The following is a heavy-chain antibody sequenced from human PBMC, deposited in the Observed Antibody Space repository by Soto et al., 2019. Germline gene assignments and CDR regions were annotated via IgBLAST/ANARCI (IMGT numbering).Heavy chain of an antibody. CDR1: GGTFSSYA. Sequence: SVKVSCKASGGTFSSYAISWVRQAPGQGLEWMGGIIPIFGTTNYAQKLQGRVTMTTDTSTSTAYMELRSLRSDDTAVYYCARQYCSGGSCYWGLPNWFDPWGQGTLVTVSS. V-gene: IGHV1-69*05. D-gene: IGHD2-15*01. J-gene: IGHJ5*02. CDR3: ARQYCSGGSCYWGLPNWFDP. CDR2: IIPIFGTT.